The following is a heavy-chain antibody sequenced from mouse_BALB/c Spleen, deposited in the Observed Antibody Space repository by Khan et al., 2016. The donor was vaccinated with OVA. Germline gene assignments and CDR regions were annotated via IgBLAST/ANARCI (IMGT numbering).Heavy chain of an antibody. CDR3: ARKDYRYDDYFDY. CDR1: GFNIKDTY. J-gene: IGHJ2*01. D-gene: IGHD2-14*01. Sequence: VQLKQSGAELVKPGASVKLSCTASGFNIKDTYMHWVKQRPEQGLEWIGRIDPANGNTKYDPKFQSKATITADTSSNTAYLQLSSLTSEDTAVDYCARKDYRYDDYFDYWGQGTTLTVSS. V-gene: IGHV14-3*02. CDR2: IDPANGNT.